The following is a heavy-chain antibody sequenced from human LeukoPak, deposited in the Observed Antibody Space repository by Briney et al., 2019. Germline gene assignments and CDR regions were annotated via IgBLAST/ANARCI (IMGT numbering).Heavy chain of an antibody. CDR2: INQDETQK. D-gene: IGHD6-13*01. Sequence: GESLRLSCAASGFTFASYWMGWVRQAPGKGLEWVANINQDETQKYYMDSVKGRFTISGDNAKNSLYLQMNSLRAEDTAVYYCAKTRPLDSSSWSHGDYWGQGTLVTVSS. V-gene: IGHV3-7*03. J-gene: IGHJ4*02. CDR1: GFTFASYW. CDR3: AKTRPLDSSSWSHGDY.